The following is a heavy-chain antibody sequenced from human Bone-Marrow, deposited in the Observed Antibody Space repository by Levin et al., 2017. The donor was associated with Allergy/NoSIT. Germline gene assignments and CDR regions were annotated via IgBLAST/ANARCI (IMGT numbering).Heavy chain of an antibody. CDR3: TTRPMTWYEYYRDY. CDR1: GFTFSYAW. V-gene: IGHV3-15*01. J-gene: IGHJ4*02. CDR2: IKSKNDGGTT. D-gene: IGHD6-13*01. Sequence: GESLKISCAAPGFTFSYAWMNWVRQAXGKGLEWVGRIKSKNDGGTTDYAAPVKGRFTISRDDSKNTVYLQMNSLKTEDTAVYYCTTRPMTWYEYYRDYWGQGTLVTVSS.